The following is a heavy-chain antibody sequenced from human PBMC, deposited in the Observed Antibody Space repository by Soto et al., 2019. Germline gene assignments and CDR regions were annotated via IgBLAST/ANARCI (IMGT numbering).Heavy chain of an antibody. CDR2: IYYSGST. D-gene: IGHD2-15*01. J-gene: IGHJ4*02. Sequence: PSETLSLTCTVSGGSISSSSYYWGWIRQPPGKGLEWIGSIYYSGSTYYNPSLKSRVTISVDTSKNQFSLKLSSVTAADTAVYYCARHEIVVVVAANFDYWGQGTLVTVSS. V-gene: IGHV4-39*01. CDR3: ARHEIVVVVAANFDY. CDR1: GGSISSSSYY.